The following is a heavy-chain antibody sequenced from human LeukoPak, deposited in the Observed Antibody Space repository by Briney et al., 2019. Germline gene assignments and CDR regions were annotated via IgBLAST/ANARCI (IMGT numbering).Heavy chain of an antibody. J-gene: IGHJ6*02. Sequence: SETLSLTCAVYGGSFSGYYWSWIRQPPGKGLEWIGEINHSGSTNYNPSLKSRVTISVDTSKNQFSLKLSSVTAADTAVYYCARCRGCSGYEYYYYGMDVWGQGTTVTVSS. D-gene: IGHD5-12*01. CDR1: GGSFSGYY. V-gene: IGHV4-34*01. CDR2: INHSGST. CDR3: ARCRGCSGYEYYYYGMDV.